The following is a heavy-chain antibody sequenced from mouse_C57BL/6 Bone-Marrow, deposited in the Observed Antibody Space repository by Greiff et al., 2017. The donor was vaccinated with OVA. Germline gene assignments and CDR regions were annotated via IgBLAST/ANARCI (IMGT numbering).Heavy chain of an antibody. Sequence: DVKLQESGGGLVKPGGSLKLSCAASGFTFSDYGMHWVRQAPEKGLEWVAYISSGSSTIYYADTVKGRFTISRDNAKNTLFLQMTSLRSEDTAMYYCATDMVTTSWWYFDVWGTGTTVTVSS. CDR1: GFTFSDYG. CDR2: ISSGSSTI. J-gene: IGHJ1*03. CDR3: ATDMVTTSWWYFDV. V-gene: IGHV5-17*01. D-gene: IGHD2-2*01.